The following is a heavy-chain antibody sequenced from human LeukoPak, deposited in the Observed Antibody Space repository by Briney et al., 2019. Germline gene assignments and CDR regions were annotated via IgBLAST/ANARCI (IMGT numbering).Heavy chain of an antibody. CDR2: IKHDGSEE. V-gene: IGHV3-7*01. J-gene: IGHJ4*02. D-gene: IGHD6-19*01. CDR1: GFTFRNYW. CDR3: ARPILSGWYEDDY. Sequence: GGSLRLPCAASGFTFRNYWMTWVRQAPGKGLEWVANIKHDGSEEYYVDSVKGRFTISRDNAKNSLYLQMNSLRAEDTAVYYCARPILSGWYEDDYWGQGTLVTVSS.